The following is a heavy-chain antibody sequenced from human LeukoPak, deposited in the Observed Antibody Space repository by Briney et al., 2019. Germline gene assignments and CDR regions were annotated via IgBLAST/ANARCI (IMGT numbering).Heavy chain of an antibody. J-gene: IGHJ4*02. V-gene: IGHV1-18*01. Sequence: ASVKVSCKASGYTFTNYGISWVRQAPGQGLEWMGWISAYNGNTNYAQKLQGRVTMTTDTSTSTAYVELRSLRFDDTAVYHCARDWGSGIDYWGQGTLVTVSS. CDR3: ARDWGSGIDY. CDR1: GYTFTNYG. CDR2: ISAYNGNT. D-gene: IGHD3-16*01.